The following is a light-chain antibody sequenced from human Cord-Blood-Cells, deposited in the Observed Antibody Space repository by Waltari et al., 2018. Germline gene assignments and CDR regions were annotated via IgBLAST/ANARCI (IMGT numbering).Light chain of an antibody. CDR1: SSDVGGYNY. Sequence: QSALTQPASVSGSPGQSITISCTETSSDVGGYNYVSWYQQHPGKAPKLMIYDVSNRPSGVSNRCSGSKSGTTASLTISGLQAEDEADYYCSSYTSSSTVVFGGGTKLTVL. CDR3: SSYTSSSTVV. V-gene: IGLV2-14*01. CDR2: DVS. J-gene: IGLJ2*01.